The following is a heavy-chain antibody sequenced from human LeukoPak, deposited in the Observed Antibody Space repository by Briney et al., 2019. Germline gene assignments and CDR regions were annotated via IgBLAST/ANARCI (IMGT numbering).Heavy chain of an antibody. V-gene: IGHV5-51*01. D-gene: IGHD5-24*01. J-gene: IGHJ4*02. CDR1: GYTFTSYW. CDR3: MRLDRVGYNLVDY. CDR2: IYPGDSDT. Sequence: GESLKISCKGSGYTFTSYWIGWVRQMPGKGLEWMGIIYPGDSDTRYSPSFQGQVTISADKSINTAYLQWRSLKASDTAMYCCMRLDRVGYNLVDYWGQGTLVTVSS.